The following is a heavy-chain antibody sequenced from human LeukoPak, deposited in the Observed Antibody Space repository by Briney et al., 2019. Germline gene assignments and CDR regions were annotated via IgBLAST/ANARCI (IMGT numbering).Heavy chain of an antibody. V-gene: IGHV3-7*01. D-gene: IGHD5-24*01. J-gene: IGHJ4*02. CDR2: IDEDGGEK. CDR3: APEPSDDVES. CDR1: VITFCRHW. Sequence: GGSLRLSCAASVITFCRHWMSWVRQAPGKGLEWVANIDEDGGEKNYVDSVKGRFTISRDNAKNSWYLQMNSLRTEDTAMYYCAPEPSDDVESWGQGILVTVSS.